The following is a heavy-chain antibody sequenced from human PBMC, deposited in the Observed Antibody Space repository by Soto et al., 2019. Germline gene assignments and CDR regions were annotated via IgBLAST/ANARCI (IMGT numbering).Heavy chain of an antibody. J-gene: IGHJ5*02. CDR2: ISSGGSYI. V-gene: IGHV3-21*01. CDR1: FTFSMYS. D-gene: IGHD1-26*01. CDR3: TRDQGGSYDSWFDP. Sequence: EVQVVESGGGLVQPGWSLRLSCSFTFSMYSMNWVRQAPRTGLEWVASISSGGSYIKYADSVKGRFTIARDNAKNSVALHMNSLRVDDTAVYFCTRDQGGSYDSWFDPWGQGTLVTVSS.